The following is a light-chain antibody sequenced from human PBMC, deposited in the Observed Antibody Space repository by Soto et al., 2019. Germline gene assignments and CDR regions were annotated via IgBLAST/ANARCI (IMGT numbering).Light chain of an antibody. V-gene: IGKV3-11*01. J-gene: IGKJ5*01. CDR1: QSVSKC. Sequence: EIVLTQSPATLSLSPGERATLSCRASQSVSKCLAWYQQKPGQAPRLLIYDVSSRAPGIQARFSGSGSGTDFTLTISSLEPEDFAVYYCQQCNNWPPITFGQGTRLEI. CDR3: QQCNNWPPIT. CDR2: DVS.